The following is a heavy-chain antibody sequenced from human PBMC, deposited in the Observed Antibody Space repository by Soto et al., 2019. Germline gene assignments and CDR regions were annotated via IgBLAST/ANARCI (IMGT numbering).Heavy chain of an antibody. J-gene: IGHJ4*02. V-gene: IGHV4-39*01. CDR2: IYYSGTT. D-gene: IGHD3-22*01. CDR3: ARLYDSSGYYYGV. CDR1: VGPIISRSHY. Sequence: PSETLSLTCTFSVGPIISRSHYWDWIRQAPGKGLEWIGNIYYSGTTNYNPSLKSRVTISVDTSKNQFSLKLSSVTAADTAVYYCARLYDSSGYYYGVWGQGTLVTVSS.